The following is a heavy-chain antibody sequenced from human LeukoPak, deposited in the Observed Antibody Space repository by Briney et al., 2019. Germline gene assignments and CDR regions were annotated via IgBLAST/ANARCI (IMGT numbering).Heavy chain of an antibody. CDR2: ISWSSGSI. Sequence: GRSLRLSCAASGFTFDDYAMHWVRQAPGKGLEWVSGISWSSGSIGYADSVKGRFTISRDNAKNSLYLQMNSLRAEDTALYYCAKDRTHSYDSSGYLDYWGQGTLVTVSS. D-gene: IGHD3-22*01. CDR3: AKDRTHSYDSSGYLDY. CDR1: GFTFDDYA. V-gene: IGHV3-9*01. J-gene: IGHJ4*02.